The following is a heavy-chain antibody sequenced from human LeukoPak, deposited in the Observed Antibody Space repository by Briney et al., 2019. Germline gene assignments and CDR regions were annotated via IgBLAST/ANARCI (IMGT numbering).Heavy chain of an antibody. V-gene: IGHV3-23*01. D-gene: IGHD6-19*01. CDR2: ISGSGGST. CDR3: AKGSAVAADNWFDP. CDR1: GFTFSSYA. Sequence: PGGSLRLSGAASGFTFSSYAMSWVRQAPGKGLEWVSAISGSGGSTYYADAVKGRFTISRDNSKNTLYLQMNSLRAEDTAVYYCAKGSAVAADNWFDPWGQGTLVTVSS. J-gene: IGHJ5*02.